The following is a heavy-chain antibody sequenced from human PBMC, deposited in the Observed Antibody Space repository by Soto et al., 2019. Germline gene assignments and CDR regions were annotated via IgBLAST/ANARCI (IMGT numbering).Heavy chain of an antibody. D-gene: IGHD3-22*01. CDR2: ISPDGGST. Sequence: ASVKASCMASGYDFRDHYIHWVRQAPGQGLEWMGIISPDGGSTKYSQKFQARITMTRDTSTSTVYMELSSLRSEDTAVYYCARAPRGRGSSVIHSAPIDNWGHGTQVTLSS. J-gene: IGHJ4*01. CDR3: ARAPRGRGSSVIHSAPIDN. CDR1: GYDFRDHY. V-gene: IGHV1-46*01.